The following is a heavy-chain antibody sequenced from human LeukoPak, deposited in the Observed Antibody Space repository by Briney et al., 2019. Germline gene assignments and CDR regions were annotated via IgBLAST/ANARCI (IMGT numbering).Heavy chain of an antibody. V-gene: IGHV4-59*01. D-gene: IGHD3-3*01. J-gene: IGHJ5*02. CDR3: ARGVRFLEWLSYPQNWFDP. Sequence: SETLSLTCTVSGGSISSYYWSWIRQPPGKGLEWLGYIYYSGSTNYNPSLKSRVTMSVDTSKNQFSLKLSSVTAADTAVYYCARGVRFLEWLSYPQNWFDPWGQGTLVTVSS. CDR2: IYYSGST. CDR1: GGSISSYY.